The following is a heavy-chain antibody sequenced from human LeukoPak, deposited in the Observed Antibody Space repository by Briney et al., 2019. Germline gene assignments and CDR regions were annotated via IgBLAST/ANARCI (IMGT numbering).Heavy chain of an antibody. CDR3: VRTPPNWGFDY. CDR2: MSPNSGDT. Sequence: AASVKVSCKASGYTFTGYYMHWVRQATGQGLEWLGWMSPNSGDTGYAQKFQGRVTMTSDSSISTAYMELSSLRSEDTAIYYCVRTPPNWGFDYWGQGTLVTVSS. D-gene: IGHD7-27*01. CDR1: GYTFTGYY. V-gene: IGHV1-8*02. J-gene: IGHJ4*02.